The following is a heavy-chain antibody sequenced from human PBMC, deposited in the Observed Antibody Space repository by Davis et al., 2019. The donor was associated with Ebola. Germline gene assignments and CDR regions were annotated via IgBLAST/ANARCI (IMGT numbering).Heavy chain of an antibody. CDR2: INHSGST. D-gene: IGHD3-22*01. J-gene: IGHJ4*02. Sequence: SETLSLTCTVSGGSISSYYWSWIRQPPGKGLEWIAEINHSGSTNYNPSLKSRVTISVDTSKNQFSLKMSSVTAADTAVYYCARTHYDSSGYYYPYYFDYWGQGTLVTVSS. CDR3: ARTHYDSSGYYYPYYFDY. V-gene: IGHV4-34*01. CDR1: GGSISSYY.